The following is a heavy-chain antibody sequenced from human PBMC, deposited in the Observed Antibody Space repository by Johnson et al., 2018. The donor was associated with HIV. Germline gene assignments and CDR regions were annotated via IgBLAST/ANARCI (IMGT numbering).Heavy chain of an antibody. CDR1: GFTFSSYA. J-gene: IGHJ3*02. Sequence: VQLVESGGGWIQPGGSLRLSCAASGFTFSSYAMHWVRQAPGKGLEWVAVISYDGSNKYYADSVKGRFTISRDNSKNTLYLQMNSLRAEDTAVYYCAREAYCSGGSCYDAFDIWGQGTMVTVSS. CDR3: AREAYCSGGSCYDAFDI. D-gene: IGHD2-15*01. V-gene: IGHV3-30*14. CDR2: ISYDGSNK.